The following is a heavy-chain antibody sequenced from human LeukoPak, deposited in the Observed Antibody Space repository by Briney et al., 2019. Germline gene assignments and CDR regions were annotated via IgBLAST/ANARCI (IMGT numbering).Heavy chain of an antibody. D-gene: IGHD3-22*01. CDR1: GFTFSSYA. V-gene: IGHV3-23*01. J-gene: IGHJ4*02. Sequence: GGSLRLSCAASGFTFSSYAMSWVRQAPGKGLEWVSVISGSGGSTYYADSVKGRFTISRDNSKNTLYLQVNSLRAEDTAVYYCAKAPYDSVDYYFDYWGQGTLVTVSS. CDR2: ISGSGGST. CDR3: AKAPYDSVDYYFDY.